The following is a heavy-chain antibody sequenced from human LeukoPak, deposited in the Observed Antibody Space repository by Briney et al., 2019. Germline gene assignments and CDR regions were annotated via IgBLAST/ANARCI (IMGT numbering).Heavy chain of an antibody. CDR2: IYYSGST. V-gene: IGHV4-59*01. D-gene: IGHD5-24*01. J-gene: IGHJ4*02. CDR1: GGSISSYY. Sequence: PSETLSLTCTVSGGSISSYYWSWIRQPPGKGLEWIGYIYYSGSTNYNPSLKSRVTISVDTSKNQFPLKLSSVTAADTAVYYCARSRDGYNNFDYWGQGTLVTVSS. CDR3: ARSRDGYNNFDY.